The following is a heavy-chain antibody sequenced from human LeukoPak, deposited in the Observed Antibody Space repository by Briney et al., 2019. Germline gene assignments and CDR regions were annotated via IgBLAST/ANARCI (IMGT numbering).Heavy chain of an antibody. Sequence: SETLSLTCTVSGGSISSYYWSWIRQPPGKGLEWIGYIYYSGSTNYNPSLKSRVTISVDTSKNQFSLKLNSVTAEDTAVYYCAKDWGVYFDYWGQGTLVTVSS. CDR1: GGSISSYY. J-gene: IGHJ4*02. CDR2: IYYSGST. D-gene: IGHD6-13*01. CDR3: AKDWGVYFDY. V-gene: IGHV4-59*01.